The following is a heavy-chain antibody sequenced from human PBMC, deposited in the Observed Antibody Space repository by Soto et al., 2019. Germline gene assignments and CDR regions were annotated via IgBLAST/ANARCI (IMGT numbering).Heavy chain of an antibody. D-gene: IGHD2-21*02. Sequence: QVQLVESGGGVVQPGRSLRLSCVASGFTFTDHAMHWVRQTPGKGLEWVAVVSYDGSNKYYGDSVKGRVTISRDNSKTTLYLQMNSLRPEYRAVYYCARVAYCGGDCLPGQVSKWYFDLWGRVTLVIVSS. V-gene: IGHV3-30-3*01. CDR1: GFTFTDHA. J-gene: IGHJ2*01. CDR3: ARVAYCGGDCLPGQVSKWYFDL. CDR2: VSYDGSNK.